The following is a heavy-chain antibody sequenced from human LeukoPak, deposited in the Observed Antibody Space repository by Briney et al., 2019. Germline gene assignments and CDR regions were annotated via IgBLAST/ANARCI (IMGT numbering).Heavy chain of an antibody. Sequence: GGSLRLSCAASGFTFSSYAMSWVRQAPGKGLEWVSAISGSGGSTYYADSVKGRFTISRDNSKNTLYLQMNSLRAKDTAVYYCAKTRYDILTGYSDYWGQGTLVTVSS. D-gene: IGHD3-9*01. CDR2: ISGSGGST. J-gene: IGHJ4*02. V-gene: IGHV3-23*01. CDR1: GFTFSSYA. CDR3: AKTRYDILTGYSDY.